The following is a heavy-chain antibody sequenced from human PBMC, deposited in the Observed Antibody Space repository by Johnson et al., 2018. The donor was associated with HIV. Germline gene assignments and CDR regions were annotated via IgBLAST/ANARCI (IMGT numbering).Heavy chain of an antibody. Sequence: EVQVVESGGGLVQPGGSLRLSCAASGFTFSSSDMHWVRQATGKGLEWVSAIGTAGDTYYADSVKGRFTISRDNSKNTLYLQMNSLRAEDTAVYYCAKGWGAFDIWGQGTMVTVSS. V-gene: IGHV3-13*01. CDR3: AKGWGAFDI. J-gene: IGHJ3*02. D-gene: IGHD3-16*01. CDR2: IGTAGDT. CDR1: GFTFSSSD.